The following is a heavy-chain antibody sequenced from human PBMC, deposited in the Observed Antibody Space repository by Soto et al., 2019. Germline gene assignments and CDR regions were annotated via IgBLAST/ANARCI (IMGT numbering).Heavy chain of an antibody. CDR2: IYPGDSDT. CDR3: ARRNYYGSGSDSYNLYYYYGMDV. J-gene: IGHJ6*02. CDR1: GYSFTSYW. V-gene: IGHV5-51*01. D-gene: IGHD3-10*01. Sequence: GESLKISCKGSGYSFTSYWIGWVRQMPGKGLEWMGIIYPGDSDTRYSPSFQGQVTISADKSISTAYLQWSSLKASDTAMYYCARRNYYGSGSDSYNLYYYYGMDVWGQGTTVTVSS.